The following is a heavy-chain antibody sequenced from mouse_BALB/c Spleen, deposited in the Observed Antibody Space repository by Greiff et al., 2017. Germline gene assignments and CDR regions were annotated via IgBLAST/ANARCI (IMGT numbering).Heavy chain of an antibody. CDR2: IYPGNGDT. J-gene: IGHJ4*01. CDR1: GYTFTSYN. CDR3: ARSLLPYAMDY. D-gene: IGHD2-1*01. Sequence: LQQPGAELVKPGASVKMSCKASGYTFTSYNMHWVKQTPGQGLEWIGAIYPGNGDTSYNQKFKGKATLTADKSSSTAYMQLSSLTSEDSAVYYCARSLLPYAMDYWGQGTSVTVSS. V-gene: IGHV1-12*01.